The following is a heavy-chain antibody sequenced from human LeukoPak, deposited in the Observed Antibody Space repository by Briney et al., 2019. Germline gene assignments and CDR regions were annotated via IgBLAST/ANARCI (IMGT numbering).Heavy chain of an antibody. Sequence: SETLSLTCAVYGGSFSGYYWSWIRQPPGKGLEWIGEINHSGSTNYNPSLKSRVTISVDTSKNQFSLKLSSVTAADTAVYYCAGVFHTIFGVAHQTYFDYWGEGTLVTVSS. CDR2: INHSGST. D-gene: IGHD3-3*01. V-gene: IGHV4-34*01. CDR1: GGSFSGYY. CDR3: AGVFHTIFGVAHQTYFDY. J-gene: IGHJ4*02.